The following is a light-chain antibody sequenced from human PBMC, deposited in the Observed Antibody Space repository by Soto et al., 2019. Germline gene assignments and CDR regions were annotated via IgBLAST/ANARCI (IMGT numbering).Light chain of an antibody. CDR2: GAS. CDR1: QTVGPN. Sequence: IVMTQSPATLSVSPAERHTLSCSASQTVGPNLAWYQQKPGQAPWLLTDGASTRATGIPARFSGTGSGTEFHLTISSLQAEDFAVYYCQQYENWPLTFGPGTKVDIK. J-gene: IGKJ3*01. CDR3: QQYENWPLT. V-gene: IGKV3-15*01.